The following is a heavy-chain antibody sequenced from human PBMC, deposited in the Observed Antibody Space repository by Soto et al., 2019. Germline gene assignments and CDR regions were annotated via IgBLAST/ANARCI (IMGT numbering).Heavy chain of an antibody. CDR1: GGSISIGDYC. CDR3: ARERVPGATHTTWFDP. Sequence: PSETLSVTCTASGGSISIGDYCWRWIRQPPGKGLEWMGYIYYSGSTYYNPSLQSRVTIAVNTSKNQFSLNLGSVTAADTAVYFCARERVPGATHTTWFDPWGQGTMFTVSS. V-gene: IGHV4-30-4*01. J-gene: IGHJ5*02. CDR2: IYYSGST. D-gene: IGHD2-2*01.